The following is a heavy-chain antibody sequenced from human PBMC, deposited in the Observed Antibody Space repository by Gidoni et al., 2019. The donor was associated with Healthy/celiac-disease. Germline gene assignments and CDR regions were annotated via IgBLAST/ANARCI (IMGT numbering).Heavy chain of an antibody. CDR1: GGTFSSYA. V-gene: IGHV1-69*01. CDR2: IIPSFGTA. CDR3: ARPKSRDGYNAVNWYFDL. J-gene: IGHJ2*01. Sequence: QVQLVQSGAEVKKPGSSVKVSCKASGGTFSSYAISWVRQAPGQGLEWMGGIIPSFGTANYAQKFQGRVTITADESTSTAYMELSSLRSEDTAVYYCARPKSRDGYNAVNWYFDLWGRGTLVTVSS. D-gene: IGHD5-12*01.